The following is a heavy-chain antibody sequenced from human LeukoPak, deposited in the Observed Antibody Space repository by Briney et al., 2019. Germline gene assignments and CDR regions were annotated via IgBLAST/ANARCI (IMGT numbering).Heavy chain of an antibody. V-gene: IGHV3-74*01. D-gene: IGHD3-16*02. CDR3: TRGGYTLTTIDY. CDR2: INGDGSST. J-gene: IGHJ4*02. Sequence: GGSLRLSCAASGFTFNNYWMHWVRQAPGKGLVWVSRINGDGSSTNYADSVKGRFTISRDNAKNTLNLQTNSLRAEDAAVYYCTRGGYTLTTIDYWGQGTLVTVSS. CDR1: GFTFNNYW.